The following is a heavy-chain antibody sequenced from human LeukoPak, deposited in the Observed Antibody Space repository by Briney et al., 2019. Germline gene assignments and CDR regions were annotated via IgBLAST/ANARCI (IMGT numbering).Heavy chain of an antibody. CDR3: VAPEGY. D-gene: IGHD1-14*01. Sequence: SETLSLTCAVSGVSISSSNWWSGVRQAPGKGLGWIGEIYHSGSTNYNPSLKSRVTISVDKSKNQFSLKLSSVTAADTAVYYCVAPEGYWGQGTLVTVSS. CDR1: GVSISSSNW. CDR2: IYHSGST. V-gene: IGHV4-4*02. J-gene: IGHJ4*02.